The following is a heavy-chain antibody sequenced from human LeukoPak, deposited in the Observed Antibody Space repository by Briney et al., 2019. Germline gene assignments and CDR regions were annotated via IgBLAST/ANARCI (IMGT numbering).Heavy chain of an antibody. CDR2: ISSRSSYI. D-gene: IGHD1-26*01. V-gene: IGHV3-21*01. J-gene: IGHJ4*02. CDR3: ARGREKGDY. Sequence: PGGSLRLSCAASGFTFSSYSMNWVGQAPGKGLEWVSSISSRSSYIYYADSVKGRFTISRDNAKNSLYLQMNSLRAEDTAVYYCARGREKGDYWGQGTLVTVSS. CDR1: GFTFSSYS.